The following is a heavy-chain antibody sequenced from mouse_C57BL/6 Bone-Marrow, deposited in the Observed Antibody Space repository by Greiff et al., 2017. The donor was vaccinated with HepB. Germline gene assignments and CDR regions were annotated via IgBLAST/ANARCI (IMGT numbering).Heavy chain of an antibody. V-gene: IGHV1-15*01. CDR2: IDPETGGT. CDR1: GYTFTDYE. Sequence: VKLQESGAELVRPGASVTLSCKASGYTFTDYEMHWVKQTPVHGLEWIGAIDPETGGTAYNQKFKGKAILTADKSSSTAYMELRSLTSEDSAVYYWTDGYYLAYWGQGTLVTVSA. J-gene: IGHJ3*01. D-gene: IGHD2-3*01. CDR3: TDGYYLAY.